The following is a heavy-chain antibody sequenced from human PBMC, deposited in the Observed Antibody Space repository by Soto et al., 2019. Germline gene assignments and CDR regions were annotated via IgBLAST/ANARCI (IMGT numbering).Heavy chain of an antibody. CDR3: ARDFNSIFDDFADMRWNFDP. CDR1: GGSINNYY. CDR2: VFTTGTT. V-gene: IGHV4-4*07. Sequence: TLSLTCSVTGGSINNYYWSWVRQSAGKGLEWIGRVFTTGTTDYNPSLKGRVTISVNTSKNQFSLSLRSVTAADTAIYYCARDFNSIFDDFADMRWNFDPWGQGTLVTVSS. D-gene: IGHD3-3*02. J-gene: IGHJ5*02.